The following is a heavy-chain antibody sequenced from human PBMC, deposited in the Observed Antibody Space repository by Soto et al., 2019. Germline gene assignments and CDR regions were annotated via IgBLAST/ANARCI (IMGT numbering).Heavy chain of an antibody. CDR2: ISWDGGST. CDR3: AHTERSNYDFDI. J-gene: IGHJ3*02. D-gene: IGHD2-8*01. Sequence: GGSLRLSCAASGFTFDDYTMHWVRQAPGKGLEWVSLISWDGGSTYYADSVKGRFTISRDNSKNSLYLQMNSLRTEDTALYYCAHTERSNYDFDIWGQGTMVTVSS. V-gene: IGHV3-43*01. CDR1: GFTFDDYT.